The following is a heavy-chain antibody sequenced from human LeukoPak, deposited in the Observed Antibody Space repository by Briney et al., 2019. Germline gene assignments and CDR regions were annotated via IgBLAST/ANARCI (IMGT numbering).Heavy chain of an antibody. Sequence: PGGSLRLSCAASGFTFDDYAMHWVRQAPGKGLEWVSGISWNSGSIGYADSVKGRFTISRDSAKNSLSLQMNSLRAEDTAVYYCARRAGAYSHPYDYWGQGTLVTVSS. CDR2: ISWNSGSI. J-gene: IGHJ4*02. D-gene: IGHD4/OR15-4a*01. V-gene: IGHV3-9*01. CDR1: GFTFDDYA. CDR3: ARRAGAYSHPYDY.